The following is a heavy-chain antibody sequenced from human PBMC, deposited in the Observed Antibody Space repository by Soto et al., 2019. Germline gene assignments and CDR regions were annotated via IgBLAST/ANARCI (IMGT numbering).Heavy chain of an antibody. D-gene: IGHD1-1*01. CDR2: IYATGTT. J-gene: IGHJ5*02. CDR1: GASISGFY. CDR3: VRDGTRTLRDWFDP. Sequence: TLSLTCTVSGASISGFYWSCIRKSAVKGLEWIGRIYATGTTDYNPSLKSRVMMSVDTSKKQFSLKLRSVTAADTAVYYCVRDGTRTLRDWFDPWGQG. V-gene: IGHV4-4*07.